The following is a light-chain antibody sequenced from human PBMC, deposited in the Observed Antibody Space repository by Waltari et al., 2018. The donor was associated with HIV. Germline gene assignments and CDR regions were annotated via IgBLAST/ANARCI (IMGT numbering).Light chain of an antibody. CDR3: QQYNSWPQT. CDR2: DAS. CDR1: QSVSTK. J-gene: IGKJ1*01. Sequence: ELVLTQSPVTLSVSPGASATVSCRASQSVSTKVAWYQQKPGRAPTLLVYDASTTAPGVPDRFSGSGSGTEFTLSILSLQSEDFALYFCQQYNSWPQTFGRGTQVDIK. V-gene: IGKV3-15*01.